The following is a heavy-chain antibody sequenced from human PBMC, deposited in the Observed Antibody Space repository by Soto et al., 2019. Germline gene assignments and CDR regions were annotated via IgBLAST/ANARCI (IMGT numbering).Heavy chain of an antibody. J-gene: IGHJ4*02. CDR2: ISYDAKSK. CDR1: GFTFNTYG. D-gene: IGHD2-8*02. Sequence: GGSLRLSCATSGFTFNTYGMHWVRQAPGKGLEWVAVISYDAKSKLYVDSVRGRFTISRDNSKNTLFLQMDSLRPEDTALYYCARGLLAAGPFDSWGQGTLVTVSS. CDR3: ARGLLAAGPFDS. V-gene: IGHV3-30*03.